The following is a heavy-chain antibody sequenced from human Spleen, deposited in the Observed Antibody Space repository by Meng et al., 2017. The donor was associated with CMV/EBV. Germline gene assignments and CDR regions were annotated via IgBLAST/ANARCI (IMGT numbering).Heavy chain of an antibody. CDR3: AKAVVQVHYYYGMDV. CDR2: ISGGGGNT. J-gene: IGHJ6*02. Sequence: GESLKISCAPSGFIFSNYAMTWVRQAPGKGLEWVSVISGGGGNTYYADSVKGRFTISRDNSKNTLYLQMNSLRAEDTAVYYCAKAVVQVHYYYGMDVWGQGTTVTVSS. V-gene: IGHV3-23*01. CDR1: GFIFSNYA.